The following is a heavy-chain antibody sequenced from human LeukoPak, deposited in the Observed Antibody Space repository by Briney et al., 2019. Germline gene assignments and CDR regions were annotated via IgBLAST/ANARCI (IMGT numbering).Heavy chain of an antibody. D-gene: IGHD5-24*01. V-gene: IGHV3-53*05. J-gene: IGHJ4*02. CDR2: IYSAGNT. CDR1: GFTVSSNY. Sequence: GGSLRLSCAASGFTVSSNYMSWVRQAPGKGLEWVSFIYSAGNTYYADSVKGRLTISRDNSKNTLYVQMNSLRSEDTAVYYCARASPEKATVAAYLDFWGQGTLATVSS. CDR3: ARASPEKATVAAYLDF.